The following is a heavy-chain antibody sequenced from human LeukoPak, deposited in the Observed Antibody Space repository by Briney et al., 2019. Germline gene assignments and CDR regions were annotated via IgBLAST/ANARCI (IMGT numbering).Heavy chain of an antibody. CDR2: INQDGSQK. V-gene: IGHV3-7*01. D-gene: IGHD3-10*01. J-gene: IGHJ4*02. CDR3: ANHYNSGPQGDY. Sequence: GGTLRLSCVASGFTFSSYWMSWVRQAPGKGLEWVANINQDGSQKHYVDSIKGRFTVSRDNAKNSLYLQMNSLRVDDTAMYYCANHYNSGPQGDYWGQGTLVTVSS. CDR1: GFTFSSYW.